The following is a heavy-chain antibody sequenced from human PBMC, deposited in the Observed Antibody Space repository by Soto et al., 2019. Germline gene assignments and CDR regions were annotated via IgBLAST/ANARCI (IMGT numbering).Heavy chain of an antibody. V-gene: IGHV3-48*02. D-gene: IGHD1-20*01. CDR1: GFTFSSYS. CDR3: ARDPGWVTGADFYYYYGMDV. CDR2: ISSSSSTI. J-gene: IGHJ6*02. Sequence: GGSLRLSCAASGFTFSSYSMNWVRQAPGKGLEWVSYISSSSSTIYYADSVKGRFTISRDNAKNSLYLQMNSLRDEDTAVYYCARDPGWVTGADFYYYYGMDVWGQGTTVTVSS.